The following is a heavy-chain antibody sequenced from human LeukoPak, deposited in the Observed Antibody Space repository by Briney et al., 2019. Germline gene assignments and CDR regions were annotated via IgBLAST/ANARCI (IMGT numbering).Heavy chain of an antibody. Sequence: ASETLSLTCTVSGGSTSSYYWSWIRQPAGKGLEWIGRIYTSGSTNYNPSLKSRVTMSVDTSKNQFSLKLSSVTAADTAVYYCARQYCSGGSCYYDYWGQGTLVTVSS. D-gene: IGHD2-15*01. CDR2: IYTSGST. V-gene: IGHV4-4*07. CDR1: GGSTSSYY. J-gene: IGHJ4*02. CDR3: ARQYCSGGSCYYDY.